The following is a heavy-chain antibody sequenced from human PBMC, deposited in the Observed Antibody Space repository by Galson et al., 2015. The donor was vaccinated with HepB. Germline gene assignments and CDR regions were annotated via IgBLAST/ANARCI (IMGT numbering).Heavy chain of an antibody. CDR3: ANYLRPSYYYDSSGYCTY. CDR2: ISGSGGST. J-gene: IGHJ4*02. Sequence: SLRLSCAASGFTFSSYAMSWVRQAPGKGLEWVSAISGSGGSTYYADSVKGRFTISRDNSKNTLYLQMNSLRAEDTAVYYCANYLRPSYYYDSSGYCTYWGQGTLVTVSS. D-gene: IGHD3-22*01. V-gene: IGHV3-23*01. CDR1: GFTFSSYA.